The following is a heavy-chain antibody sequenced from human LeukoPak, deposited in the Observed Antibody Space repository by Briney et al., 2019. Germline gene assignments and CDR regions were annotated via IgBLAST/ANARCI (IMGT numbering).Heavy chain of an antibody. CDR1: GYTFTGYY. CDR2: IIPIFGTA. CDR3: ARAFPQIVN. J-gene: IGHJ4*02. D-gene: IGHD1-26*01. Sequence: ASVKVSCKASGYTFTGYYMHWLRQAPGQGLEWMGRIIPIFGTANYAQKFQGRVTITTDESTSTAYMELSSLRSEDTAVYYCARAFPQIVNWGQGTLVTVSS. V-gene: IGHV1-69*05.